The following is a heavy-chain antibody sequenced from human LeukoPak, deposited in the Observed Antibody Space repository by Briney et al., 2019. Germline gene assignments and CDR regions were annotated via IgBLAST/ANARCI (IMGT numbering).Heavy chain of an antibody. J-gene: IGHJ4*02. Sequence: GGSLRLSCAASGFTFSSYAMHWVRQAPGKGLEWVAVISYDGSNKYYADSVKGRFTISRDNSKNTLYLQMNSLRAEDTAVYYCARDRRGYYYGSGTSFDYWGQGTLVTVS. V-gene: IGHV3-30*04. CDR2: ISYDGSNK. CDR3: ARDRRGYYYGSGTSFDY. D-gene: IGHD3-10*01. CDR1: GFTFSSYA.